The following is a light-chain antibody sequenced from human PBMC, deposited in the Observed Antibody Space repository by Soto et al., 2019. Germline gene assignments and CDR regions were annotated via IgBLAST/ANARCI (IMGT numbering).Light chain of an antibody. Sequence: QSALTQPASVSGSPGQSITISCTGTSSDVGGYNYVSWYQQHPGKAPKLLIYDVSNRPSGVSNRFSGSKSGNTASLTISGLQAEDEADYCCSSYTSSSTLDVFGTGTQLTVL. CDR1: SSDVGGYNY. V-gene: IGLV2-14*01. J-gene: IGLJ1*01. CDR3: SSYTSSSTLDV. CDR2: DVS.